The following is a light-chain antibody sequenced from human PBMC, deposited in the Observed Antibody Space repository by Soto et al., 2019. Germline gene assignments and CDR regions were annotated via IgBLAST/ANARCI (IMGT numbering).Light chain of an antibody. CDR2: RAS. J-gene: IGKJ4*01. CDR1: QSISSN. Sequence: VMTQSPATLSVSPGERATLSCRASQSISSNLAWYQQKLGQAPRLFIFRASSRATGIPARFSGSGSGTESNMTISSLQSEDFAVYYCQQYNNWPRATFGGGTKVEIK. V-gene: IGKV3-15*01. CDR3: QQYNNWPRAT.